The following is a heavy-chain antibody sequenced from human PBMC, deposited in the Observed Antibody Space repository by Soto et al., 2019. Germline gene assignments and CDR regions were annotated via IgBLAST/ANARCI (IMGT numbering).Heavy chain of an antibody. CDR1: GYTFTGYY. D-gene: IGHD5-18*01. J-gene: IGHJ4*02. V-gene: IGHV1-2*02. CDR2: INPNSGGT. Sequence: ASVKVSCKASGYTFTGYYMHWVRQAPGQGLEWMGWINPNSGGTNYAQEFQGRVTMTRDTSISTAYMELSRLRSDDTAVYYCAREDTAMGRSDYWGQGTLVTVSS. CDR3: AREDTAMGRSDY.